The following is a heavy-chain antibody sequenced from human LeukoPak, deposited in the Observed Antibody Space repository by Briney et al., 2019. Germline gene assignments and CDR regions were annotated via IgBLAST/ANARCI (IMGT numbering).Heavy chain of an antibody. CDR2: ISWNSGSI. V-gene: IGHV3-9*03. D-gene: IGHD6-13*01. J-gene: IGHJ4*02. CDR3: AKDKAAAGKSYFDY. Sequence: ALRLSCAASGFTFDDYAMHWVRQAPGKGLEWVSGISWNSGSIGYADSVKGRFTISRDNAKNSLYLQMNSLRGEDMALYYCAKDKAAAGKSYFDYWGQGTLVTVSS. CDR1: GFTFDDYA.